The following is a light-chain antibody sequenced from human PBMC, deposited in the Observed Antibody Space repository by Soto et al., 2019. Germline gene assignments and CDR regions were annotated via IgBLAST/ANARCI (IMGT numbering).Light chain of an antibody. V-gene: IGKV3-20*01. CDR3: QHYGSSPPVT. Sequence: DIVLTQSRGTLSLSLGESATLSCRTSQTTSGKYLAWYQKRPGLAQRLLGYGASRRANGIPDRFSGSGSGTEFTLTISGLEPEDFAVYFCQHYGSSPPVTFGQGTRLEIK. CDR1: QTTSGKY. J-gene: IGKJ5*01. CDR2: GAS.